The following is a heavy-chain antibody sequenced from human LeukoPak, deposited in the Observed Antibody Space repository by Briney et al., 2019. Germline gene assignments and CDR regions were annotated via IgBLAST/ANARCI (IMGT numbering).Heavy chain of an antibody. Sequence: SETLSLTCAVYGGSFSGYYWSWIRQPPGKGLEWIGEINHSGSTNYNPSLKSRVTISVDTSKNQFSLKLSSVTAADTAVYYCAGRGRDTAMAQFDYWGQGTLVTVSS. CDR1: GGSFSGYY. CDR3: AGRGRDTAMAQFDY. D-gene: IGHD5-18*01. J-gene: IGHJ4*02. V-gene: IGHV4-34*01. CDR2: INHSGST.